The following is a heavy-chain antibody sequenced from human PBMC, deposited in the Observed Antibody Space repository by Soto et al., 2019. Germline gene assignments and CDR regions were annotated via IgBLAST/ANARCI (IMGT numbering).Heavy chain of an antibody. CDR3: AREEVVITHYHSYGMDV. CDR2: ISAYNGNT. CDR1: GYTFTGYG. Sequence: ASVKVSCKASGYTFTGYGISWVRQAPGQGLEWMGWISAYNGNTNYAQKLQGRVTMTTDTSTSTAYMELRSLRSDDTAVYYCAREEVVITHYHSYGMDVWGQGTTVTVFS. D-gene: IGHD3-22*01. V-gene: IGHV1-18*01. J-gene: IGHJ6*02.